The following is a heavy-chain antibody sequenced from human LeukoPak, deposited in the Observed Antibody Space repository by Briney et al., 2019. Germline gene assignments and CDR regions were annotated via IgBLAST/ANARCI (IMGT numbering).Heavy chain of an antibody. Sequence: QTGGSLRLSCAASGFTFSSYAMSWVRQVPGKGLMWVSRIKTDGSSTSYADSVKGRFTISRDNAKNTLYLQMNSLRVEDTAVYYCARDFMYSISCAGCWGQGTLVTVSS. J-gene: IGHJ4*02. CDR3: ARDFMYSISCAGC. V-gene: IGHV3-74*01. CDR2: IKTDGSST. D-gene: IGHD6-13*01. CDR1: GFTFSSYA.